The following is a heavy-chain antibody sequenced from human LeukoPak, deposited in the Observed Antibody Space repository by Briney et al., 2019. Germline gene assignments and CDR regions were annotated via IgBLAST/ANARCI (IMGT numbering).Heavy chain of an antibody. CDR3: FGITVTDVPY. D-gene: IGHD1-7*01. CDR2: ISGSGGST. CDR1: EFTFSSYA. Sequence: PGGSLRLSCAASEFTFSSYAMSWVRQAPGKGLEWVSAISGSGGSTYYADSVRGRFTISRDNSKNTLYLQMNSLRGEDTAVYYCFGITVTDVPYWGQGTLVTVSS. V-gene: IGHV3-23*01. J-gene: IGHJ4*02.